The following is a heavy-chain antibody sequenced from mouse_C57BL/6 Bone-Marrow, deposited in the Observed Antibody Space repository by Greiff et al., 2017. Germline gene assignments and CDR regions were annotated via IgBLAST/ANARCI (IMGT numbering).Heavy chain of an antibody. Sequence: QVQLQQPGAELVRPGTSVKLSCKASGYTFTSYWMHWVKQRPGQGLEWIGVIDPSDSYTNYNQKFKGKATLTVDTSSSTAYMQLSSLTSEYSAVYYCARYYDYDDDGDYWGQGTTLTVSS. CDR1: GYTFTSYW. J-gene: IGHJ2*01. D-gene: IGHD2-4*01. CDR3: ARYYDYDDDGDY. CDR2: IDPSDSYT. V-gene: IGHV1-59*01.